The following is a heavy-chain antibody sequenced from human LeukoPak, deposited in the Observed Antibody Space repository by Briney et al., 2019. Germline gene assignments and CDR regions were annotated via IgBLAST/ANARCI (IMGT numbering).Heavy chain of an antibody. CDR2: ISAYNGNT. D-gene: IGHD6-19*01. CDR1: GYTFTSYG. CDR3: ARGALVVDSSGWYRFDP. Sequence: EASVEVSCKASGYTFTSYGISWVRQAPGQGLEWMGWISAYNGNTNYAQKLQGRVTMTTDTSTSTAYMELRSLRSDDTAVYYCARGALVVDSSGWYRFDPWGQGTLVTVSS. J-gene: IGHJ5*02. V-gene: IGHV1-18*01.